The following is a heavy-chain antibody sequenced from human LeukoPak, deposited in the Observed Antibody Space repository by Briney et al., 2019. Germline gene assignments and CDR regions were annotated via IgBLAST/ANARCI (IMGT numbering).Heavy chain of an antibody. CDR2: LSGSGGGT. J-gene: IGHJ4*02. D-gene: IGHD3-10*01. V-gene: IGHV3-23*01. Sequence: GGSLRLSCAVSGITLSNYGMNWVRQAPGKGLEWVAGLSGSGGGTSYADSVQGRFTISKDNPKNTLYLQMNSLRAEDTAVYFCAKRGVVILVFLVGFHKEAYYFDSWGQGALVTVSS. CDR1: GITLSNYG. CDR3: AKRGVVILVFLVGFHKEAYYFDS.